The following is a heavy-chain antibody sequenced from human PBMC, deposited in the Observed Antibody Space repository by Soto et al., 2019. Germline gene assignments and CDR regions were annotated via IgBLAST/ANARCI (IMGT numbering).Heavy chain of an antibody. Sequence: SVKVSCKASGGTFSSYAISWVRQAPGQGLEWMGGIIPIFGTANYAQKFQGRVTITADESTSTAYMELSSLRSEDTAVYYCAILTGGYDFWGGYFPGIDVGGQGTTVTVSS. J-gene: IGHJ6*02. CDR1: GGTFSSYA. CDR3: AILTGGYDFWGGYFPGIDV. CDR2: IIPIFGTA. D-gene: IGHD3-3*01. V-gene: IGHV1-69*13.